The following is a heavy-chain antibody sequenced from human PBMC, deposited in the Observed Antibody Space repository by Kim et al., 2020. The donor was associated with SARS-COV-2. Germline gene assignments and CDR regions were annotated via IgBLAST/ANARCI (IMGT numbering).Heavy chain of an antibody. V-gene: IGHV3-30*18. CDR2: ISYDGSNK. D-gene: IGHD3-9*01. J-gene: IGHJ3*02. CDR3: AKELRYFDWLATDAFDI. Sequence: GGSLRLSCAASGFTFSSYGMHWVRQAPGKGLEWVAVISYDGSNKYYADSVKGRFTISRDNSKNTLYLQMNSLRAEDTAVYYCAKELRYFDWLATDAFDIWGQGTMVTVSS. CDR1: GFTFSSYG.